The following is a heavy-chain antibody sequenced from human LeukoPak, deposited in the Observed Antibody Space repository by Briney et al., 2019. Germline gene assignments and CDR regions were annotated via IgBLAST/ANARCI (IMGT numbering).Heavy chain of an antibody. Sequence: PSETLSLTCAVSGGSITSNNWWSWVRPSPGKGLEWIGEIYHSGNSNYNPSLKSRVTISVDKSKNQFSMKLTSVTAEDTAFYYCARDVGARLPGYWGQGSLVTVSS. D-gene: IGHD6-6*01. J-gene: IGHJ4*02. CDR3: ARDVGARLPGY. V-gene: IGHV4-4*02. CDR1: GGSITSNNW. CDR2: IYHSGNS.